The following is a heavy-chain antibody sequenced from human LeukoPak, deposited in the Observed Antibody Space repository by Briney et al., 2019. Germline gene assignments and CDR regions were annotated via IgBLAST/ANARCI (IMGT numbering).Heavy chain of an antibody. CDR3: AGTLTIFGVVAPYYYYYMDV. V-gene: IGHV4-59*01. Sequence: PSETLSLTCTVSGGSISSYYWSWIRQPPGKGLEWTGYIYYSGSTNYNPSLKSRVTISVDTSKNQFSLKLSSVTAADTAVYYCAGTLTIFGVVAPYYYYYMDVWGKGTTVTVSS. CDR2: IYYSGST. D-gene: IGHD3-3*01. CDR1: GGSISSYY. J-gene: IGHJ6*03.